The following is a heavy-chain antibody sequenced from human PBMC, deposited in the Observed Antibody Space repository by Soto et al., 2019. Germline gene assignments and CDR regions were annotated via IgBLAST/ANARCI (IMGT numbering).Heavy chain of an antibody. CDR2: IYWDDDK. CDR1: GFSLITSGAG. Sequence: SGPTLVNPTQTLTLTCTFSGFSLITSGAGVGWIRQPPGKALEWLALIYWDDDKRYSPSLKSRLTITKDTSKNQVVLTMTNVDPEDTATYDCGHRRPVADFRSDRVDVWGQWTTVTVSS. CDR3: GHRRPVADFRSDRVDV. D-gene: IGHD3-3*01. V-gene: IGHV2-5*02. J-gene: IGHJ6*02.